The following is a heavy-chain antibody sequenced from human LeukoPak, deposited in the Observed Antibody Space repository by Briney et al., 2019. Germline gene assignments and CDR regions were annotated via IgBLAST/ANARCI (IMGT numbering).Heavy chain of an antibody. D-gene: IGHD6-19*01. J-gene: IGHJ4*02. CDR2: ISWNSGSI. V-gene: IGHV3-9*01. CDR1: GFTFDDYA. Sequence: SGRSLRLSCAASGFTFDDYAMHWVRQAPGKGLEWVSGISWNSGSIGYADSVKGRFTISRDNAKNSLYLQMNSLRAEDTALYYCAKDMSSGWYGTIDYWGQGTLVTVSS. CDR3: AKDMSSGWYGTIDY.